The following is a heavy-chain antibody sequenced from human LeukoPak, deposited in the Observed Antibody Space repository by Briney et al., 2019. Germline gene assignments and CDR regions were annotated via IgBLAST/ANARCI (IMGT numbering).Heavy chain of an antibody. J-gene: IGHJ4*02. Sequence: GRSLRLSCAASGFTFSSYAMHWVRQAPGKGLEWVAVISYDGSNKYYADSVKGRFTISRDNSKNTLYLQMNSLRAEDTAVYYCAAPSTVTTYFDYWGQGTLVTVSS. CDR3: AAPSTVTTYFDY. CDR2: ISYDGSNK. D-gene: IGHD4-17*01. V-gene: IGHV3-30-3*01. CDR1: GFTFSSYA.